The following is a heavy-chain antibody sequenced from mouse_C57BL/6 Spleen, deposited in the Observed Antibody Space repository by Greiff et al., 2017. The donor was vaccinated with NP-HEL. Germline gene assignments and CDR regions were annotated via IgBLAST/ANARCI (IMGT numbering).Heavy chain of an antibody. V-gene: IGHV1-19*01. CDR2: INPYNGGT. D-gene: IGHD2-1*01. CDR3: ANLYYGNSFAY. J-gene: IGHJ3*01. CDR1: GYTFTDFY. Sequence: EVKLVESGPVLVKPGASVKMSCKASGYTFTDFYMNWVKQSHGKSLEWIGVINPYNGGTSYNQKFKGKATLTVDKSSSTAYMELNSLTSEDSAVYYCANLYYGNSFAYWGQGTLVTVSA.